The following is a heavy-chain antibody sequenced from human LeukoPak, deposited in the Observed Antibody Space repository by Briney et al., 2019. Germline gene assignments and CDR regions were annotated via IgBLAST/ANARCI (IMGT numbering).Heavy chain of an antibody. CDR2: IYPADSDT. CDR1: GYNFYNDW. CDR3: ARLKTVYYDSSGYSYSDY. V-gene: IGHV5-51*01. D-gene: IGHD3-22*01. Sequence: GGSLKISWKGSGYNFYNDWIGGVRQVPGKRLEWMGIIYPADSDTRYRASFQGQVTISADRYINPAYLQWSSLKASDSAMYYCARLKTVYYDSSGYSYSDYWGQGTLVTVST. J-gene: IGHJ4*02.